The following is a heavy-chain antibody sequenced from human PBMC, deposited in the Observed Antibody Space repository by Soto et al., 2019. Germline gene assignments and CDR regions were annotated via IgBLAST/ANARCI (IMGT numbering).Heavy chain of an antibody. J-gene: IGHJ3*02. CDR2: IYHSGST. CDR3: ARGDCSGGSCYSVDI. Sequence: PSETLSLTCAVSVCSTSSINWWMCVRQPPGKGLEWIGEIYHSGSTNYNPSLKSRVTISVDKSKNQFSLKLSSVTAADTAVYYCARGDCSGGSCYSVDIWGQGTMVT. D-gene: IGHD2-15*01. V-gene: IGHV4-4*02. CDR1: VCSTSSINW.